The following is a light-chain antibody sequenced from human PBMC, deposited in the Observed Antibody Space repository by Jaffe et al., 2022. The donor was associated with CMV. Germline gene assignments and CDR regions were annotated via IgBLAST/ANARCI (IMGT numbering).Light chain of an antibody. CDR2: AAS. J-gene: IGKJ1*01. V-gene: IGKV1-39*01. Sequence: DIQMAQSPSSLSASVGDRVTITCRASQSIGRSLNWYQQKPGKVPQLLIYAASSLHSGVPSRFSGTGSGTDFTLTISSLQPDDFATYYCQQSYSSTWTFGQGTKVEIK. CDR3: QQSYSSTWT. CDR1: QSIGRS.